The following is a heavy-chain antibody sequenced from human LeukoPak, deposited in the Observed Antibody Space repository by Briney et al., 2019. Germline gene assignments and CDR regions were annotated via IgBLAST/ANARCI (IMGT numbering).Heavy chain of an antibody. CDR3: ARGRYGAYDY. D-gene: IGHD1-1*01. CDR2: INHSGST. Sequence: PSETLSLTCAVYGGSFSGYYWSWIRQPPGKGLEWIGEINHSGSTNYNPSLKSRVTISVDTSKNQFSPKLSSVTAADTAVYYCARGRYGAYDYWGQGTLVTVSS. J-gene: IGHJ4*02. V-gene: IGHV4-34*01. CDR1: GGSFSGYY.